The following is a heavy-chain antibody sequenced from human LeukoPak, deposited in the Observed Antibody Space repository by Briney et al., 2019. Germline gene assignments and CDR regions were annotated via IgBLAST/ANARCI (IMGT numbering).Heavy chain of an antibody. CDR2: VKKDASEK. D-gene: IGHD3-10*01. J-gene: IGHJ5*02. Sequence: PGGSLRLSCAASGFTFRNNWMTWVRQAPGKGLEWVASVKKDASEKYYVDSVKGRFTISRDNAKNSLYLQMNSLRAEDTAVYYCAREVGSASNGFDPWGQGTLVTVSS. V-gene: IGHV3-7*01. CDR1: GFTFRNNW. CDR3: AREVGSASNGFDP.